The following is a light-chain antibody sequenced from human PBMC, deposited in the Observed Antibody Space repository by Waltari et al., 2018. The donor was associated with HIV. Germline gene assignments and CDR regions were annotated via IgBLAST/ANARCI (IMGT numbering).Light chain of an antibody. CDR2: DGS. J-gene: IGLJ2*01. Sequence: QSALTQPASVSGSQGQSITISCTGTSSYVGGHNAVPCYQQHPGKAPKLLSSDGSNRPPGVSNPFSGSRSGSTASLIISGLQAEDEADYYCSSYTANSRIFGGGPRLTVL. CDR1: SSYVGGHNA. CDR3: SSYTANSRI. V-gene: IGLV2-14*03.